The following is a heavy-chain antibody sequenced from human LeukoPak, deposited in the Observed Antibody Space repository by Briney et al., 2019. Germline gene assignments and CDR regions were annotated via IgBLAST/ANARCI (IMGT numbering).Heavy chain of an antibody. J-gene: IGHJ4*02. CDR1: EFTFSSYS. CDR2: ITNSGNSK. CDR3: ARDKGIAARFDY. Sequence: GGSLRLSCAASEFTFSSYSMNWVRQASGKGLEWVSYITNSGNSKSYADSVKGRFTISRDNTKNSLYLQMNGLRAEDTAVYYCARDKGIAARFDYWGQGTLVTVSS. V-gene: IGHV3-48*01. D-gene: IGHD6-6*01.